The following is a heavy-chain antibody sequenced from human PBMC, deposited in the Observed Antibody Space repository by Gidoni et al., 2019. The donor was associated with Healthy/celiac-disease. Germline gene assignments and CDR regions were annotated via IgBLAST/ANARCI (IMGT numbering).Heavy chain of an antibody. J-gene: IGHJ6*02. D-gene: IGHD2-2*01. CDR3: ARGGIDIVVVPAAIRYYYYGMDV. Sequence: QVQLVQSGAEVKQPGASVKVSCKASGYTFTSYGISWVRQAPGQGLEWMGWISAYNGNTNYAQKLQGSVTMTTDTSTSTAYMELRSLRADDTAVYYCARGGIDIVVVPAAIRYYYYGMDVWGQGTTVTVSS. CDR1: GYTFTSYG. V-gene: IGHV1-18*04. CDR2: ISAYNGNT.